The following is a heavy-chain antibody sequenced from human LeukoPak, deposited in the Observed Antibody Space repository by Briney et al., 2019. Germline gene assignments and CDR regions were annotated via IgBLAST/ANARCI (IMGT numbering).Heavy chain of an antibody. CDR3: AGDYSMVRGVIGDFDY. J-gene: IGHJ4*02. Sequence: ASVKVSCKASGYTFTSYGISWARQAPGQGLEWMGWISAYNGNTNYAQKLQGRVTMTTDTSTSTAYMELRSLRSDDTAVYYCAGDYSMVRGVIGDFDYWGQGTLVTVSS. CDR2: ISAYNGNT. V-gene: IGHV1-18*01. CDR1: GYTFTSYG. D-gene: IGHD3-10*01.